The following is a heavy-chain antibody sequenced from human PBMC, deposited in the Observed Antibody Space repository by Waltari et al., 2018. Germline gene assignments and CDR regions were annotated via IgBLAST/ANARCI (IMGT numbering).Heavy chain of an antibody. D-gene: IGHD1-1*01. CDR2: INHGGST. CDR3: AGRKVQLERRGYYFDY. Sequence: QVQLQQWGAGLLKPSETLSLTCAVYGGSFSGYYWSWIRQPPGKGLEWIGEINHGGSTNYNPSLKSRVTISVDTSKNQFSLKLISVTAADTAVYYCAGRKVQLERRGYYFDYWGQGTLVTVSS. CDR1: GGSFSGYY. J-gene: IGHJ4*02. V-gene: IGHV4-34*01.